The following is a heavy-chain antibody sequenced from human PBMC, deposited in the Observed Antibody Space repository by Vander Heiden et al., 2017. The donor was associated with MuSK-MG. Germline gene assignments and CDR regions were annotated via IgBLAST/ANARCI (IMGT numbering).Heavy chain of an antibody. J-gene: IGHJ4*02. CDR2: ISSSSSYI. Sequence: EVQLVESGGGLVKPGGSLRLSCAASGFTFSSHSMNWVRQAPGKGLEWVSSISSSSSYIYYADSVKGRFTISRDNAKNSLYLQMNSLRAEDTAVYYCASPRAPDFDYWGQGTLVTVSS. CDR1: GFTFSSHS. CDR3: ASPRAPDFDY. V-gene: IGHV3-21*01.